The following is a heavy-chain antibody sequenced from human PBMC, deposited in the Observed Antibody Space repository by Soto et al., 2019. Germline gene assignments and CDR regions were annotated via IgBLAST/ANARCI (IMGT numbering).Heavy chain of an antibody. V-gene: IGHV4-34*01. CDR2: INHSGST. J-gene: IGHJ4*02. CDR3: ARGLYYYGSGSSRPFDY. Sequence: SETLSLTCAVYGGSFSGYYWSWIRQPPGKGLEWIGEINHSGSTNYNPSLKSRVTISVDTSKNQFSLKLSSVTAADTAVYYCARGLYYYGSGSSRPFDYWGQGTLVTVSS. CDR1: GGSFSGYY. D-gene: IGHD3-10*01.